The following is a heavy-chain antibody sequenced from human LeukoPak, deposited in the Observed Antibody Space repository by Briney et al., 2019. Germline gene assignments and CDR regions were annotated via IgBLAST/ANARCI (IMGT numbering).Heavy chain of an antibody. D-gene: IGHD1-26*01. Sequence: SENLSLTFTGSGGSISRYDWRGIRQPAGKELEWIGRIYTSGSTNYNASLKSRVSMSVDTSKNQFSLKLSSVTAADTAVFYCARENSGSYREFDYWGQGTLVTVSS. CDR1: GGSISRYD. V-gene: IGHV4-4*07. CDR2: IYTSGST. J-gene: IGHJ4*02. CDR3: ARENSGSYREFDY.